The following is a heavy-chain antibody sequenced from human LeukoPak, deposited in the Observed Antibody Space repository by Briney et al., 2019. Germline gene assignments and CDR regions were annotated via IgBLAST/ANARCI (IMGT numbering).Heavy chain of an antibody. Sequence: PGGSLRLSCAASGFTFDDYGMSWVRQAPGKGLEWVSGINWNGGSTGYADSVKGRFTISRDNAKNSLYLQMNSLRAEDTALYHCARAPVLRADSYYYYMDVWGKGTTVTVSS. J-gene: IGHJ6*03. D-gene: IGHD3-9*01. V-gene: IGHV3-20*01. CDR2: INWNGGST. CDR1: GFTFDDYG. CDR3: ARAPVLRADSYYYYMDV.